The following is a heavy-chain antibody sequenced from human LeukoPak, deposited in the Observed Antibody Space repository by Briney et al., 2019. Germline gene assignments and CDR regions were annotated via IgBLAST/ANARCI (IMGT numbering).Heavy chain of an antibody. J-gene: IGHJ3*02. CDR2: INHSGST. CDR1: GASFSGYY. V-gene: IGHV4-34*01. CDR3: ARVLPAFDI. Sequence: PSATLSLTCAVYGASFSGYYWSWLRQPPGKGLEWTGEINHSGSTNYNPSLKSRVTISVDTSKNQFSLKLSSVTAADTAVYYCARVLPAFDIWGQGTMVTVSS.